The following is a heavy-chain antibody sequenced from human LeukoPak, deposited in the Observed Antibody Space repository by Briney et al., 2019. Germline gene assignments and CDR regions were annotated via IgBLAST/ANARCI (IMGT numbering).Heavy chain of an antibody. D-gene: IGHD3-3*01. J-gene: IGHJ4*02. V-gene: IGHV3-11*01. CDR3: ARSYDFWSGPFDY. CDR1: GFTFSDYY. Sequence: GGSLRLSCAASGFTFSDYYMSWIRQAPGKGLEWVSYISSSGSTIYYADSVKGRFTISRDNVKNSLYLQMNSLRAEDTAVYYCARSYDFWSGPFDYWGQGTLVTVSS. CDR2: ISSSGSTI.